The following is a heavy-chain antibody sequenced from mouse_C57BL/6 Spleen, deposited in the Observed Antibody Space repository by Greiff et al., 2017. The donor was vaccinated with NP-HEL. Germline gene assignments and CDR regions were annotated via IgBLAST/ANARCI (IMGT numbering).Heavy chain of an antibody. J-gene: IGHJ2*01. V-gene: IGHV1-82*01. CDR3: ASATVVPYYFDY. CDR1: GYAFSSSW. Sequence: QVQLQQSGPELVKPGASVKISCKASGYAFSSSWMNWVKQRPGKGLEWIGRIYPGDGDTNYNGKFKGKATLTADKSSSTAYMQLSSLTSEDSAVYICASATVVPYYFDYWGQGTTLTVSS. D-gene: IGHD1-1*01. CDR2: IYPGDGDT.